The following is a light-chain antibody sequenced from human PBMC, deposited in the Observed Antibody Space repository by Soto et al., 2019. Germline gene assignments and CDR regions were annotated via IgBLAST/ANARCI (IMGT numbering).Light chain of an antibody. Sequence: QSALTQPRSVSGSPGQSVTISCTGTSSDVGGYNFVSWYQHHPGKAPKLMIYDVSKRPSGVPDRFSGSKSGSTASLTISGLQADDEADYYCCSYAGSYTLVFGGGTKVTVL. CDR2: DVS. J-gene: IGLJ3*02. CDR3: CSYAGSYTLV. CDR1: SSDVGGYNF. V-gene: IGLV2-11*01.